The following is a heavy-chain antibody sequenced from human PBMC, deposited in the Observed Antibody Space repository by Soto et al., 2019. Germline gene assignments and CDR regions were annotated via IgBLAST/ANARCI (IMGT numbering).Heavy chain of an antibody. Sequence: PSEALSLAXTVTGGSLGSYYWSWIRQPPGKGLEWIGYIYYSGSTNYNPSLKSRVTISVDTSKNQFSLKLSSVTAADTAVYYCARDFWSGYNNWFDPWGQGTLVTVSS. J-gene: IGHJ5*02. D-gene: IGHD3-3*01. V-gene: IGHV4-59*01. CDR2: IYYSGST. CDR1: GGSLGSYY. CDR3: ARDFWSGYNNWFDP.